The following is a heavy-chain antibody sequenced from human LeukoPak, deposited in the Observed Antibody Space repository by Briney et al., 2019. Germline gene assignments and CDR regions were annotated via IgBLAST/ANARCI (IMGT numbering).Heavy chain of an antibody. CDR2: IRYDGSNK. J-gene: IGHJ6*03. Sequence: GGSLRLSCEASGFTFISYGIHWVRQAPGKGLEWVAFIRYDGSNKYYADSVKGRFTISRDNSKNTLYVQMNSLRAEDTAAYYCAKDSGLKWIGENYYYMDVWGKGTTVTISS. D-gene: IGHD3-10*01. V-gene: IGHV3-30*02. CDR1: GFTFISYG. CDR3: AKDSGLKWIGENYYYMDV.